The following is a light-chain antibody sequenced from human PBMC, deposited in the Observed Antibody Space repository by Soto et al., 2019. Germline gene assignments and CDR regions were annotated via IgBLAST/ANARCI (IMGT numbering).Light chain of an antibody. CDR1: QDINDW. CDR2: DAS. V-gene: IGKV1-5*01. Sequence: GDTVTIPCRASQDINDWLAWYQQKPGHAPKFLIYDASTLQSGVPSRFSGSGSETDFTLTISSLQPEDFATYSCQQCYSTTWTFGQGTKVDIK. J-gene: IGKJ1*01. CDR3: QQCYSTTWT.